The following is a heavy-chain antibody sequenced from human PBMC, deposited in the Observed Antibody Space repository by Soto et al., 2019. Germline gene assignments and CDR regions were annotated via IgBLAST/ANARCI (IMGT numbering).Heavy chain of an antibody. CDR2: SSTYSGDT. CDR1: GYTFCTYD. CDR3: ARHHGPPKSEDWCDP. Sequence: QVHLVQSGVEVKNPGASVKVSCQASGYTFCTYDITWVRQAPGQGLEWMGWSSTYSGDTKYSQKCQGRVNMTTDTSTTTAYLELRSLRSDDTAVYYCARHHGPPKSEDWCDPWGQGTLFPVSS. J-gene: IGHJ5*02. V-gene: IGHV1-18*01. D-gene: IGHD2-15*01.